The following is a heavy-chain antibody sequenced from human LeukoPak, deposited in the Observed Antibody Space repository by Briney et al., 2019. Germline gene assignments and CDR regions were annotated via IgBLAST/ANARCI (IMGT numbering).Heavy chain of an antibody. D-gene: IGHD2-2*01. J-gene: IGHJ6*04. CDR3: ARAFPRYCSSTSCYAYYYGMDV. V-gene: IGHV1-18*04. CDR1: GYTFTSYG. CDR2: ISAYSGNT. Sequence: GASVKVSCKASGYTFTSYGISWVRQAPGQGLEWMGWISAYSGNTNYAQKLQGRVTMTTDTSTSTAYMELRSLRSDDTAVYYCARAFPRYCSSTSCYAYYYGMDVWGKGTTVTVSS.